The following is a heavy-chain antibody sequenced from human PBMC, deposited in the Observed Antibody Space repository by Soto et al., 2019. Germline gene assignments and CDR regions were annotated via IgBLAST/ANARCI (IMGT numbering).Heavy chain of an antibody. J-gene: IGHJ6*03. CDR2: ISTNGVGT. CDR3: ARRARPDFYYMDV. D-gene: IGHD6-6*01. Sequence: GGSLRLSCAASGFTLSGYAMDWVRQAPGKGLEYVSGISTNGVGTYYANSVQGRFTISRDNSKNTVYLQMGSLRPEDMAVYYCARRARPDFYYMDVWGKGTKVTVSS. CDR1: GFTLSGYA. V-gene: IGHV3-64*01.